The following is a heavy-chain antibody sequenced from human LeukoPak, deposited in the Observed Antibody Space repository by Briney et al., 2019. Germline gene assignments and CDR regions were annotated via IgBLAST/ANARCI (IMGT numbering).Heavy chain of an antibody. CDR3: ARDRWHYGSGSGFFDY. Sequence: QPGGSLRLSCTASGFSFSDYSMTWVRQAPGKGLEWVSYIRSSTSTIFYAESVKGRFTVSRDNAKNSLYLHMNSLRAEDTAVYYCARDRWHYGSGSGFFDYWGQGTLVTVSS. V-gene: IGHV3-48*01. CDR1: GFSFSDYS. J-gene: IGHJ4*02. D-gene: IGHD3-3*02. CDR2: IRSSTSTI.